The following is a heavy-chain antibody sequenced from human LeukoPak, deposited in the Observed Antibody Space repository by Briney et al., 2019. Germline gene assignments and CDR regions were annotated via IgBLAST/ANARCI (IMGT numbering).Heavy chain of an antibody. J-gene: IGHJ1*01. Sequence: SETLSLTCTVSGYSISSGYYWGWIRQPPGKGLEWIGSIYHSGSTYYNPSLKSRATISVDTSKNQFSLKLSSVTAADTAVYYCARRGSGYYCEYFHHWGQGTLVTVSS. D-gene: IGHD3-22*01. CDR2: IYHSGST. CDR1: GYSISSGYY. V-gene: IGHV4-38-2*02. CDR3: ARRGSGYYCEYFHH.